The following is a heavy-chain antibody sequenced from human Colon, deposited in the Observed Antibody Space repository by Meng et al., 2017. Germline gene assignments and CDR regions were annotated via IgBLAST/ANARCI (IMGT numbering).Heavy chain of an antibody. Sequence: QLLGPEWDQGEVKLNVPRSLTCTGSGGSIMSGDYYWSWHSQPSGKGLEGSGDISYSGSTYYNPSLKSRVTISVDTSKNQFSLKLSSVTAADTAVYYCARGPTTYFDYWDQGTLVTVSS. CDR3: ARGPTTYFDY. D-gene: IGHD4-17*01. V-gene: IGHV4-30-4*01. CDR2: ISYSGST. J-gene: IGHJ4*02. CDR1: GGSIMSGDYY.